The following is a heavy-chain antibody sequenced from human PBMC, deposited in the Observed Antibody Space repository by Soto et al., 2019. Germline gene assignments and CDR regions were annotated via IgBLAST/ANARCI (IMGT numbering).Heavy chain of an antibody. J-gene: IGHJ4*02. CDR1: GYTFTGYY. V-gene: IGHV1-2*02. Sequence: ASVTVSCKASGYTFTGYYMHWVRQAPGQGREWMGWINPNSVGTNYAQKFQGRVTRTRDTSISTAYLELSRLRADDTAVYYCARVGEEVLWFGELFPYYFDYWGQGTLVTVSS. CDR2: INPNSVGT. D-gene: IGHD3-10*01. CDR3: ARVGEEVLWFGELFPYYFDY.